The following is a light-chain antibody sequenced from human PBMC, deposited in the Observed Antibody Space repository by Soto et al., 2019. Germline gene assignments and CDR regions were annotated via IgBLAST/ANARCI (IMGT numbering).Light chain of an antibody. Sequence: DIQMTQSPSTLSASVGDRVTITCRASQSISSWLAWYQQKPGKAPKLLIYDASSLESGVPSRFSDSGSGTEFTLTISSLQPDEFATYYWQQYNSYPHTFGQGTKLEIK. V-gene: IGKV1-5*01. CDR1: QSISSW. CDR2: DAS. J-gene: IGKJ2*01. CDR3: QQYNSYPHT.